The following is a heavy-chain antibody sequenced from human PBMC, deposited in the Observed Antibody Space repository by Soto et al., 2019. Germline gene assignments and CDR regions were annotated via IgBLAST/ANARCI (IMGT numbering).Heavy chain of an antibody. CDR1: GGCFSGYY. J-gene: IGHJ2*01. CDR3: ARAWDYYDSRGDGFDL. Sequence: SETLSLTCAVYGGCFSGYYWSWMRQPPGKGLEWIGEINHSGSTNYNPSLKSRVTISVDTSKNQFSLKLSSVTAADTAVYYCARAWDYYDSRGDGFDLWGRGPLLTVSS. D-gene: IGHD3-22*01. V-gene: IGHV4-34*01. CDR2: INHSGST.